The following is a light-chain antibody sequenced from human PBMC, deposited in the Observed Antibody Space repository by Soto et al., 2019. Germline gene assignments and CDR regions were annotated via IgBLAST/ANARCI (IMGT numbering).Light chain of an antibody. J-gene: IGKJ4*01. Sequence: PSTLSASLCDRVTITCRSSQSINNLLAWYQQKPGKAPKFLIYDVSTLESGVPSRFSGSGSGTDFTLTITSLQPEDFATYYCQQLNVYPSTFGGGTKVDIK. V-gene: IGKV1-5*01. CDR1: QSINNL. CDR3: QQLNVYPST. CDR2: DVS.